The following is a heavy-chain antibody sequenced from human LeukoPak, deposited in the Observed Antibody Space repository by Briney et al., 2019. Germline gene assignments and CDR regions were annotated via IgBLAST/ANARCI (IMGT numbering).Heavy chain of an antibody. Sequence: SETLSLTCTVSGGSISSYYWSWIRQPPAKGLEWIGYIYYSGSTNYNPSLKSRVTISVDTSKNQFSLKLSSVTAADTAVYYCARGDSSGWYHFDYWGQGTLVTVSS. CDR1: GGSISSYY. D-gene: IGHD6-19*01. V-gene: IGHV4-59*01. CDR2: IYYSGST. J-gene: IGHJ4*02. CDR3: ARGDSSGWYHFDY.